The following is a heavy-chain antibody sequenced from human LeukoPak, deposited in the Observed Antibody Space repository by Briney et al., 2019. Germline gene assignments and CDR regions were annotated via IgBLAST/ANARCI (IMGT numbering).Heavy chain of an antibody. CDR2: IYPGDSDI. V-gene: IGHV5-51*01. D-gene: IGHD5-24*01. CDR3: ARLEVEMATVYFDY. CDR1: GYSFTSYW. J-gene: IGHJ4*02. Sequence: GESLKISCKGSGYSFTSYWIGWVRQIPGKGLEWMGIIYPGDSDIGYSPSFQGQVTISADKSISTAYLQWSSLKASDTAMYYCARLEVEMATVYFDYWGQGILVTVSS.